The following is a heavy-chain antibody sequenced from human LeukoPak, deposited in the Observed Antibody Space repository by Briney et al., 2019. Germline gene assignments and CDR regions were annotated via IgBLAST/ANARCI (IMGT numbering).Heavy chain of an antibody. CDR3: ATVGNWNYVLRL. CDR1: GYTLTELS. Sequence: GASVKVSCKVSGYTLTELSMHWVRQAPGKGLEWMEGFDPEDGETIYAQKFQGRVTMTEDTSTDTAYMELSSLRSEDTAVYYCATVGNWNYVLRLWGQGTLVTVSS. D-gene: IGHD1-7*01. CDR2: FDPEDGET. J-gene: IGHJ4*02. V-gene: IGHV1-24*01.